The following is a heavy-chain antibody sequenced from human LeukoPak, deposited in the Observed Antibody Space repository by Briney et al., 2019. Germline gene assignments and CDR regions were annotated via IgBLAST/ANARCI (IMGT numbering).Heavy chain of an antibody. D-gene: IGHD1-14*01. CDR1: GFTFSSYA. V-gene: IGHV3-23*01. CDR3: AKEAEGPRPLYSYYYGMDV. Sequence: GGSLRLSCAASGFTFSSYAMSWVRQAPGKGLEWVSAISGSGGSTYYADSVKGRFTISRDNSKNTLYLQMNSLRAEDTAVYYCAKEAEGPRPLYSYYYGMDVWGQGTTVTVSS. CDR2: ISGSGGST. J-gene: IGHJ6*02.